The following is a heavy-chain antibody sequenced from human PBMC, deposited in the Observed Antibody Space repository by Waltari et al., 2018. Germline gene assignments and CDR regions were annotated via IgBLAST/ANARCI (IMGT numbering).Heavy chain of an antibody. V-gene: IGHV1-18*01. J-gene: IGHJ4*02. CDR2: ISAYNGNP. D-gene: IGHD3-22*01. CDR3: ARETLYYYDSSCYYYFDY. Sequence: QDQLVQSGDEVKQPGASVKVSCKASGYTFTSYGISWVHQAPGQGLEWMGWISAYNGNPNYSQKRQGRVTMTTDTSTSTAYMELRSLRSDDTAVYYCARETLYYYDSSCYYYFDYWGQGTLVTVSS. CDR1: GYTFTSYG.